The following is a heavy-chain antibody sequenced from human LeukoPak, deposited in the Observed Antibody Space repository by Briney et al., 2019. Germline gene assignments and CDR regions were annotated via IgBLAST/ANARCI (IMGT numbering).Heavy chain of an antibody. V-gene: IGHV3-23*01. D-gene: IGHD5-18*01. CDR2: VGGSDYTT. CDR1: GFTVADYV. CDR3: AKVLYSVNNFNMIFDK. J-gene: IGHJ4*02. Sequence: GGSLRLSCSASGFTVADYVMNWVRQTPGGGLQWVATVGGSDYTTYYTDSVRGRFAISRDNFKNTVSLQMNSLRVEDTAVYHCAKVLYSVNNFNMIFDKWGQGTLVTVAS.